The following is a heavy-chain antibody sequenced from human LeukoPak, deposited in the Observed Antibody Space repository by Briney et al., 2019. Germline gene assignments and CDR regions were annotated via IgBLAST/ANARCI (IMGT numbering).Heavy chain of an antibody. CDR3: ASGVVVITDGDYFDY. Sequence: GGSLRLSCAASGFTVSSNYMSWVRQAPGKGLEWVSAIYSGGSTYYADSVKGRFTISRDNSKNTLYLQMNSLRAEDTAVYYCASGVVVITDGDYFDYWGQGTLVTVSS. CDR2: IYSGGST. V-gene: IGHV3-66*01. CDR1: GFTVSSNY. D-gene: IGHD3-22*01. J-gene: IGHJ4*02.